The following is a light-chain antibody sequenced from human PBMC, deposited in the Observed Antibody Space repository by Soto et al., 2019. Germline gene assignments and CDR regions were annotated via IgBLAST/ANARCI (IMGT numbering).Light chain of an antibody. V-gene: IGKV1-39*01. CDR1: PSINSS. J-gene: IGKJ5*01. Sequence: DIQMTQSPCSLSASVGDRVTFTCRASPSINSSLNWYQQKPGKAPKLLIYAASSLQSGVSARFSGSGSGTDFTLTISSLEPEDFAVYYCQQRSNWPPITFAQGTRPEIK. CDR2: AAS. CDR3: QQRSNWPPIT.